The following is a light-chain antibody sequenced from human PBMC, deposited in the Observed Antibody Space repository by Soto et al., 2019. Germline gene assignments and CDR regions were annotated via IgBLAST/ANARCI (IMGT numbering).Light chain of an antibody. CDR3: QSYDDSLSGWV. Sequence: QSVLTQPPSVSGAPGQRVTISCTESSSDIGAHYDVHWYQQLPGTAPKLLIYGNNNRPSGVPDRFSGSKSGTSASLAITGLQCEDEADYYCQSYDDSLSGWVFGVGTKLTVL. CDR1: SSDIGAHYD. CDR2: GNN. J-gene: IGLJ3*02. V-gene: IGLV1-40*01.